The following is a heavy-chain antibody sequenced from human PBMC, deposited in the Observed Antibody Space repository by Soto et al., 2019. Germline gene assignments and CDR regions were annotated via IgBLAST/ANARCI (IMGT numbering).Heavy chain of an antibody. V-gene: IGHV3-30*18. Sequence: QVQLVESGGGVVQPGRSLRLSCAASGFTFSSYGIHWVRQAPGKGLEWVAVISYDGSNKYYADSVKGRFTISRDNSKNTLYLQMNSLRAEDTAVYYCAKGRVVTMVRGVIPGMDVWGQGTTVTVSS. CDR1: GFTFSSYG. D-gene: IGHD3-10*01. CDR3: AKGRVVTMVRGVIPGMDV. CDR2: ISYDGSNK. J-gene: IGHJ6*02.